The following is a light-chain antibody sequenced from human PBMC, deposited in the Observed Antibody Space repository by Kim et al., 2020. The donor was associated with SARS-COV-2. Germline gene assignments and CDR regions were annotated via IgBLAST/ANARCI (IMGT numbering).Light chain of an antibody. Sequence: PGQSVTISCTETSSDVGGYNFVSWYQQHPGKAPKLMIYEVSKRPSGVPDRFSGSKSGNTASLTVSGLQAEDEADYYCSSYAGSNNVFGTGTKVTVL. J-gene: IGLJ1*01. CDR1: SSDVGGYNF. CDR3: SSYAGSNNV. V-gene: IGLV2-8*01. CDR2: EVS.